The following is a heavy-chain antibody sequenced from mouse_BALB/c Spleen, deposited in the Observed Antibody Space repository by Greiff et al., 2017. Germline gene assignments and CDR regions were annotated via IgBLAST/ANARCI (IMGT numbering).Heavy chain of an antibody. CDR1: GYTFTSYW. J-gene: IGHJ2*01. CDR3: ASYDGYYFDY. V-gene: IGHV1-69*02. CDR2: IDPSDSET. D-gene: IGHD2-12*01. Sequence: VQLQQPGAELVKPGAPVKLSCKASGYTFTSYWMNWVKQRPGRGLEWIGRIDPSDSETHYNQKFKDKATLTVDKSSSTAYIQLSSLTSEDSAVYYCASYDGYYFDYWGQGTTLTVSS.